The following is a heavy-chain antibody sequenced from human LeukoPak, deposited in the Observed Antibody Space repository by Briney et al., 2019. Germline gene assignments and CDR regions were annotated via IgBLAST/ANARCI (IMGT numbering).Heavy chain of an antibody. D-gene: IGHD2-15*01. CDR2: IYSGGTT. J-gene: IGHJ4*02. V-gene: IGHV4-39*01. Sequence: SETLSLTCAVSGGSISSDSYYWGWIRQPPGKGLEWIGSIYSGGTTYYNPSLKSRVTISVDTSKNQFSLKLTSVTAADAAAYYFARQSRNCSGGYCYLYSWGQGTQVTVSS. CDR1: GGSISSDSYY. CDR3: ARQSRNCSGGYCYLYS.